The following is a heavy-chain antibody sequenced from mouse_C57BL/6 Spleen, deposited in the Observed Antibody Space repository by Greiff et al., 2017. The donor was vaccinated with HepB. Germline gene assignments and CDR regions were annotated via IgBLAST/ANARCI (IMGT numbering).Heavy chain of an antibody. CDR1: GYTFTSYT. CDR3: ANGYAYAMDD. J-gene: IGHJ4*01. V-gene: IGHV1-4*01. CDR2: INPSSGYT. Sequence: VHLVESGAELARPGASVKMSCKASGYTFTSYTMHWVKQRPGQGLEWIGYINPSSGYTKYNQKFKDKATLTADKSSSTAYMQLSSLTSEDSAVYYCANGYAYAMDDWGQGTSVTVSS. D-gene: IGHD2-2*01.